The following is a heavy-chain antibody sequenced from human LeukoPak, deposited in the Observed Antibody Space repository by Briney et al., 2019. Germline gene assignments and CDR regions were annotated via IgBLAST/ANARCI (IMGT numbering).Heavy chain of an antibody. Sequence: PSQTLSLTCTVSGCSISSGGYYWSWMRQHPGKGLEWIGYIYYSGSTYYNPSLKSRVTITVDTSKNQFSLKLSSVTAADTAVYYCARDPGCSSTSCYGFDPWGQGTLVTVSS. CDR3: ARDPGCSSTSCYGFDP. D-gene: IGHD2-2*01. V-gene: IGHV4-31*03. CDR2: IYYSGST. CDR1: GCSISSGGYY. J-gene: IGHJ5*02.